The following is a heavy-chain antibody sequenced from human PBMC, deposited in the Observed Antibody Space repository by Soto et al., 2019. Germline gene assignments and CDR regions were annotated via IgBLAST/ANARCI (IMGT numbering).Heavy chain of an antibody. D-gene: IGHD6-13*01. J-gene: IGHJ6*02. V-gene: IGHV5-51*01. CDR3: ARTAAAGKYYYGVDV. CDR2: IYPGDSDT. Sequence: PGESLKISCKGSGYSFTSYWIGWVRQMPGKGLEWMGIIYPGDSDTRYSPSFKGQVTISADKSISTAYLQWSSLKASDTAMYYCARTAAAGKYYYGVDVWGQGTTVTVSS. CDR1: GYSFTSYW.